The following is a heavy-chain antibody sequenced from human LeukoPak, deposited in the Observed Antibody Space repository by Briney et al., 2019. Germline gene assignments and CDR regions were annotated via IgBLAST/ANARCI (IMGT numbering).Heavy chain of an antibody. D-gene: IGHD6-13*01. V-gene: IGHV3-23*01. CDR1: GFTFSSYA. J-gene: IGHJ4*02. Sequence: GGSLRLSCAASGFTFSSYAMNWVRQAPGKGLEWVSTISGSGSTTYYADSVTGRFTISRDNSRNTLYLQMNGLRAEDTAIYYCAKVHSPGYSSSWLYFDYWGQGTLVTVSP. CDR3: AKVHSPGYSSSWLYFDY. CDR2: ISGSGSTT.